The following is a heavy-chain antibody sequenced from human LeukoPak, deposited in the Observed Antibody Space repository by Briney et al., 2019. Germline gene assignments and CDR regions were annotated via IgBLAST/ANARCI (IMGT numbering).Heavy chain of an antibody. Sequence: GASVKVSCKASGYTFTGYYMHWVRQAPGQGLEWMGWINPNSGGTNYAQKFQGRVTMTRDTSISTAYMELSRLRSDDTAVYYCARDLKAITMIVVVPRGAFDIWAKGQWSPSLQ. CDR3: ARDLKAITMIVVVPRGAFDI. V-gene: IGHV1-2*02. CDR2: INPNSGGT. D-gene: IGHD3-22*01. J-gene: IGHJ3*02. CDR1: GYTFTGYY.